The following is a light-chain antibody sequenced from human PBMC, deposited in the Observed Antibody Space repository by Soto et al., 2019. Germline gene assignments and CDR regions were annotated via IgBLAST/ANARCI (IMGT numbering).Light chain of an antibody. V-gene: IGLV2-14*03. CDR2: NVS. CDR3: NSYTTISTLV. CDR1: SSDVGGYNY. Sequence: QSVLTQPASVSGSPGQSITISCTGTSSDVGGYNYVSWYQHHPGKAPKLLIYNVSDRPSGVSNRFSGSKSGNTASLTISGLQAEDEADYYCNSYTTISTLVFGGGTKLTVL. J-gene: IGLJ3*02.